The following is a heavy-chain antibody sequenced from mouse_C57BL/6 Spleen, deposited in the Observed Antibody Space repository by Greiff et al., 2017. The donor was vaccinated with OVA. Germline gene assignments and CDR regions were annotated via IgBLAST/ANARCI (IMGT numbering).Heavy chain of an antibody. J-gene: IGHJ2*01. D-gene: IGHD2-4*01. CDR3: ARERDDYGFDY. CDR1: GFTFSSYA. CDR2: ISDGGSYT. Sequence: EVKLVESGGGLVKPGGSLKLSCAASGFTFSSYAMSWVRQTPEKRLEWVATISDGGSYTYYPDNVKGRFTISRDNAKNNLYLQMSHLKSEDTAMYYCARERDDYGFDYWGQGTTLTVSS. V-gene: IGHV5-4*01.